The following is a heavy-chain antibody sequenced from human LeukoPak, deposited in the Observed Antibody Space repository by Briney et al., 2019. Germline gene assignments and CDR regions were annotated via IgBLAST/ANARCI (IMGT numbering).Heavy chain of an antibody. CDR2: ISAYNGNT. CDR1: GYTFTSYA. CDR3: ARRCSGGSCYGYYGMDV. J-gene: IGHJ6*02. V-gene: IGHV1-18*01. D-gene: IGHD2-15*01. Sequence: ASVKVSCKTSGYTFTSYAIHWVRQAPGQRLEWMGWISAYNGNTNYAQKPQGRVTMTTDTSTSTAYMELRSLRSDDTAVYYCARRCSGGSCYGYYGMDVWGQGTTVTVSS.